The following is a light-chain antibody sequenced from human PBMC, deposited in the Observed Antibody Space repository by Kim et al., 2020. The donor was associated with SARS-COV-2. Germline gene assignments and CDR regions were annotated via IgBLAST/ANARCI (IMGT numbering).Light chain of an antibody. CDR3: QQYNNWPPTLT. V-gene: IGKV3-15*01. CDR2: GAC. Sequence: EGATPSCGARQCVSTNLTWDQQKPGQCHRLLIYGACTWATGIPARVSGSGSGTEFTLTISSLQSEYFAVYHCQQYNNWPPTLTFGGGTKVDIK. J-gene: IGKJ4*01. CDR1: QCVSTN.